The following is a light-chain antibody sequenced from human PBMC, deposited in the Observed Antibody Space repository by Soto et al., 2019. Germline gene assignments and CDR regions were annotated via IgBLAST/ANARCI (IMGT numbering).Light chain of an antibody. J-gene: IGKJ5*01. CDR3: QQSYSTLIT. CDR1: QSISSY. Sequence: IQLTQSPSPLSASVGDRVTITFRASQSISSYLNWYQQKPGKAPKLLIYAASSLQSGVPSRFSGSGSGTDFTLTISSLQPEDFATYYCQQSYSTLITFGQGTRLEI. V-gene: IGKV1-39*01. CDR2: AAS.